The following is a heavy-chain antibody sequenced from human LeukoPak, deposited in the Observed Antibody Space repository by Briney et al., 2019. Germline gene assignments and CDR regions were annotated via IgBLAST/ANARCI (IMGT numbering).Heavy chain of an antibody. V-gene: IGHV1-8*01. D-gene: IGHD4-17*01. CDR2: MNPNSGNT. CDR1: GYTFTSND. CDR3: ARDSKYYGDYVDY. Sequence: ATVKVSCKASGYTFTSNDINWVRQATGQGLEWMGWMNPNSGNTGYAQKFQGRVAMTRNTSISTAYMELRSLRSDDTAVYYCARDSKYYGDYVDYWGQGTLVTVSS. J-gene: IGHJ4*02.